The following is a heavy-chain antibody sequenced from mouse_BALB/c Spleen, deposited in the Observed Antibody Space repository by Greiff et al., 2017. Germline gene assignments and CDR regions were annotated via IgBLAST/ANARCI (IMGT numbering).Heavy chain of an antibody. CDR2: INPSNGRT. D-gene: IGHD1-1*01. CDR3: ARKGIITTVPYYYAMDY. V-gene: IGHV1S81*02. Sequence: QVQLQQPGAELVKPGASVKLSCKASGYTFTSYWMHWVKQRPGQGLEWIGEINPSNGRTNYNEKFKSKATLTVDKSSSTAYMQLSSLTSEDSAVYYCARKGIITTVPYYYAMDYWGQGTSVTVSS. J-gene: IGHJ4*01. CDR1: GYTFTSYW.